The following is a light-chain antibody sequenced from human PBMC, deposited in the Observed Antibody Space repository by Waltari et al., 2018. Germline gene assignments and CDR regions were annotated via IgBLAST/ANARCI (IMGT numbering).Light chain of an antibody. V-gene: IGLV2-14*03. CDR3: SSFRGGASWV. Sequence: QSALTQPASVSGSPGQSIILSCTGTSRYVGAYNSVSWYQHRPGTAPKLMIHDVDKRPSGVYSRFSGSKSGNTASLTISGLQAEDEANYYCSSFRGGASWVFGGGTIVTVL. CDR2: DVD. J-gene: IGLJ3*02. CDR1: SRYVGAYNS.